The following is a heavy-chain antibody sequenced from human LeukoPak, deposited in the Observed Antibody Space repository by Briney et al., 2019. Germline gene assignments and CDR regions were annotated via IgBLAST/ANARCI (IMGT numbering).Heavy chain of an antibody. CDR3: ARDKYFYDSRGYLFDY. CDR1: GVSISSYY. V-gene: IGHV4-4*07. CDR2: THTSGST. D-gene: IGHD3-22*01. Sequence: SETLSLTGTVSGVSISSYYWSWIRQPAGKGLEWIGRTHTSGSTNYNPSLKSRVTMSVDTSKNQFSLKLSSVTAADTALYYCARDKYFYDSRGYLFDYWGQGTLVTVSS. J-gene: IGHJ4*02.